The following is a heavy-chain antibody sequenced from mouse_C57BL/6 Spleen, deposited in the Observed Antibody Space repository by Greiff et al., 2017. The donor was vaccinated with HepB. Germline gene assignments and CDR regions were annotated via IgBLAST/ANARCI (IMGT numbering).Heavy chain of an antibody. CDR2: IYPYNGVS. D-gene: IGHD4-1*01. V-gene: IGHV1-31*01. Sequence: VHVKQSGPELVKPGASVKISCKASGYSFTGYYMHWVKQSHGNILDWIGYIYPYNGVSSYNQKFKGKATLTVDKSSSTAYMELRSLTSEDSAVYYCATSLGRRAMDYWGQGTSVTVSS. CDR1: GYSFTGYY. J-gene: IGHJ4*01. CDR3: ATSLGRRAMDY.